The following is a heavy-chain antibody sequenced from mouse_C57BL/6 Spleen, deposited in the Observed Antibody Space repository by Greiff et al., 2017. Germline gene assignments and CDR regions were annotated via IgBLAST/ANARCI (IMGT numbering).Heavy chain of an antibody. CDR3: ARSLGTTVAPFAY. J-gene: IGHJ3*01. V-gene: IGHV3-6*01. CDR1: GYSITSGYY. Sequence: VQLKQSGPGLVKPSQSLSLTCSVTGYSITSGYYWNWIRQFPGNKLEWMGYISYDGSNNYNPSLKNRISITRDTSKNQFFLKLNSVTTEDTATYYCARSLGTTVAPFAYWGQGTLVTVSA. D-gene: IGHD1-1*01. CDR2: ISYDGSN.